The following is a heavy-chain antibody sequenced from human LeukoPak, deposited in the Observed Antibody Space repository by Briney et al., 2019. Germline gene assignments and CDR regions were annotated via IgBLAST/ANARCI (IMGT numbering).Heavy chain of an antibody. V-gene: IGHV4-34*01. CDR2: INHSGST. Sequence: SETLSLTCAVYGVSFSGYYWSWIRQPPGKGLEWVGEINHSGSTNYNPSLKSRVTISVDTSKNQFSLKLSSVTAADTAVYYCARGWDGYYNPWFDYWGQGTLVTVSS. CDR3: ARGWDGYYNPWFDY. J-gene: IGHJ4*02. D-gene: IGHD3-9*01. CDR1: GVSFSGYY.